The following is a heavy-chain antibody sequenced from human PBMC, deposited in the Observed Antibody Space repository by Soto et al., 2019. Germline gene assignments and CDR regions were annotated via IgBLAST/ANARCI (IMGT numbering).Heavy chain of an antibody. V-gene: IGHV1-69*13. Sequence: SVKVSCKASGGTFSSYAISWVRQAPGQGLEWMGGIIPIFGTANYAQKFQGRVTITADESTSTAYMELSSLRSEDTAVYYCASSGSYYRSAFDIWGQGTMVTVSS. CDR2: IIPIFGTA. CDR1: GGTFSSYA. J-gene: IGHJ3*02. CDR3: ASSGSYYRSAFDI. D-gene: IGHD1-26*01.